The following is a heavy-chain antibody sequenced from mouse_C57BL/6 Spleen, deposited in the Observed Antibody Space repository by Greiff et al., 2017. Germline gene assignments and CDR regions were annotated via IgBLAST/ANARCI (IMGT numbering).Heavy chain of an antibody. CDR3: ARGEGYDYPCDY. CDR1: GYTFTSYW. CDR2: IHPNSGST. J-gene: IGHJ2*01. Sequence: QVQLQQPGAELVKPGASVKLSCKASGYTFTSYWMHWVKQRPGQGLEWIGMIHPNSGSTNYNEKFKSKATLTVDKSSSTAYMQLSSLTSEDSAVYYCARGEGYDYPCDYWGQGTTLTVSS. V-gene: IGHV1-64*01. D-gene: IGHD2-4*01.